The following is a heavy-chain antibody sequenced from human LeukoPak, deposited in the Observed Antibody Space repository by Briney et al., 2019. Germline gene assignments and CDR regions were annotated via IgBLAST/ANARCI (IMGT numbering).Heavy chain of an antibody. V-gene: IGHV4-59*01. Sequence: KPSEILSLTCTVSGGSISSYYWSWIRQPPGKGLEWIGYIYYTGNTNYNPSLKSRVTISVDTSKNQFSLKLTSVTAADTAVYYCARGKIRYWFDPWGQGTLVTVSS. CDR2: IYYTGNT. J-gene: IGHJ5*02. CDR3: ARGKIRYWFDP. CDR1: GGSISSYY.